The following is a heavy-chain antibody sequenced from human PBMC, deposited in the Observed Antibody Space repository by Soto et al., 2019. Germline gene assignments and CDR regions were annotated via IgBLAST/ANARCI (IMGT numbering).Heavy chain of an antibody. CDR2: ISSSGSTI. J-gene: IGHJ5*02. CDR1: GFTFSDYY. Sequence: PGGSLRLSCAASGFTFSDYYMSWIRQAPGKGLEWVSYISSSGSTIYYADSVKGRFTISRDNAKNSLYLQMNSLRAEDTAVYYCAGTVPAARFLVDPWGQGTLVTVSS. D-gene: IGHD2-2*01. V-gene: IGHV3-11*01. CDR3: AGTVPAARFLVDP.